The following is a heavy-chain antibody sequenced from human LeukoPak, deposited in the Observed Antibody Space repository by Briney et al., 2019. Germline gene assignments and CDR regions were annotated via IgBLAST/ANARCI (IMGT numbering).Heavy chain of an antibody. Sequence: PGGSLRLSCAASGFTFHDYAMHGVRQAPGQGLEWVSGLSWDSANIGYADSVKGRFTISRDNAKNSLYLQMNSLRVEDAALYYCAESPYYYDSSGSPFDFWGQGTLVTVSS. J-gene: IGHJ4*02. V-gene: IGHV3-9*01. CDR1: GFTFHDYA. CDR3: AESPYYYDSSGSPFDF. CDR2: LSWDSANI. D-gene: IGHD3-22*01.